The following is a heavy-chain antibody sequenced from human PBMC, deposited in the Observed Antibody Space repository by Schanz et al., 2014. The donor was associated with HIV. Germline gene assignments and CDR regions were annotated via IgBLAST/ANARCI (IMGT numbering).Heavy chain of an antibody. CDR3: TKDPSDREKAFDY. CDR2: TWYDGSNK. J-gene: IGHJ4*02. D-gene: IGHD3-22*01. Sequence: QVQLVQSGGGVVQPGRSLRLSCAVSGFTFNNFGMHWVRQAPGKGLEWVAVTWYDGSNKYYADSVKGRFTISRDNSKNTLFLQMNSLRAEDTAVYYCTKDPSDREKAFDYWGQGTLVTVSS. V-gene: IGHV3-30*18. CDR1: GFTFNNFG.